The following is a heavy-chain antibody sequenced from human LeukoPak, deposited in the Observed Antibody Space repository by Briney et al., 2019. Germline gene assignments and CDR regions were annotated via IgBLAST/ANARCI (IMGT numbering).Heavy chain of an antibody. CDR2: ISYDGSNK. CDR3: AKEYGSGSYYNTFDY. V-gene: IGHV3-30*18. CDR1: GFTFSSYG. D-gene: IGHD3-10*01. Sequence: PGGSLRLSCAASGFTFSSYGMHWVRQAPGKGLEWVAVISYDGSNKYYADSVEGRFTISRDNSKNTLYLQMNSLRAEDTAVYYCAKEYGSGSYYNTFDYWGQGTLVSVSS. J-gene: IGHJ4*02.